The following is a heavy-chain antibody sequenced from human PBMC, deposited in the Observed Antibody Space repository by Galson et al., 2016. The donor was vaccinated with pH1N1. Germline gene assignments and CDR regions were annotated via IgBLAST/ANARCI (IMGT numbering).Heavy chain of an antibody. D-gene: IGHD4-17*01. V-gene: IGHV5-51*01. Sequence: QSGAEVKKPGESLKISCQGSGYSFRSSWIGWVRQMPGKGPEWMGIIYLGGSHIRYSPSFQGQVTISADKSINIVYLQWSSLKASDTAIYYCARQNDYGDYREDAFDIWGQGTLVTVSS. CDR3: ARQNDYGDYREDAFDI. CDR1: GYSFRSSW. J-gene: IGHJ3*02. CDR2: IYLGGSHI.